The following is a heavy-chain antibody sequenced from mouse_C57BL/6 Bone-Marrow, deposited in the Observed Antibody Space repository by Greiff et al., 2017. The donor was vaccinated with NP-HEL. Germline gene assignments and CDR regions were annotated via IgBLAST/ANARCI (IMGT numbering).Heavy chain of an antibody. CDR2: INYDGSST. J-gene: IGHJ4*01. V-gene: IGHV5-16*01. CDR1: GFTFSDYY. D-gene: IGHD1-1*01. CDR3: ARDRDYYGSSDAMDY. Sequence: EVQLVESEGGLVQPGSSMKLSCTASGFTFSDYYMAWVRQVPEKGLEWVANINYDGSSTYYLDSLKSRFIISRDNAKNILYLQMSSLKSEDTATYYCARDRDYYGSSDAMDYWGQGTSVTVSS.